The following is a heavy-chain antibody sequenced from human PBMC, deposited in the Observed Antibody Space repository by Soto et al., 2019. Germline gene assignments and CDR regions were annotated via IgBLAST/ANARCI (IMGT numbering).Heavy chain of an antibody. CDR3: ARGYRDGYTYYYYGMDV. J-gene: IGHJ6*02. CDR1: GYSFTSYW. D-gene: IGHD5-12*01. CDR2: IYPGDSDT. V-gene: IGHV5-51*01. Sequence: GESLKISCKGSGYSFTSYWIGWVRQMPGKGLEWMGIIYPGDSDTRYSPSFQGQVTISADNSKNTLYLQMGSLRAEDMAVYYCARGYRDGYTYYYYGMDVWGQGTTVTVSS.